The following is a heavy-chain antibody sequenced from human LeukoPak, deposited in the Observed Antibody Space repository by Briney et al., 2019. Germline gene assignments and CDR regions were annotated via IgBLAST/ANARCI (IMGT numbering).Heavy chain of an antibody. CDR3: AKVSYSVRYGGYGYFDY. D-gene: IGHD5-12*01. J-gene: IGHJ4*02. CDR2: ISGSGGST. CDR1: GFTFSSYA. V-gene: IGHV3-23*01. Sequence: GGSLRLSCAASGFTFSSYAMSWVRQAPGKGLDWVSAISGSGGSTYYADSVKGRFTISRDNSKNTLYLRMNSLRAEDTAVYYCAKVSYSVRYGGYGYFDYWGQGTLVTVSS.